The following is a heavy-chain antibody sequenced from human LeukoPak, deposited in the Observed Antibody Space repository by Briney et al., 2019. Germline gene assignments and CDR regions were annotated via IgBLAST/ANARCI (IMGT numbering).Heavy chain of an antibody. CDR3: ARDPITIFGVDQLGDTDY. Sequence: GGSLRLSCAASGFTFSSYWMSWVRQAPGKGLEGVANIKQDGSEKYYVDSVKGRFTISRDSAKNSLYLQMNSLRAEDTAVYYCARDPITIFGVDQLGDTDYWGQGTLVTVSS. V-gene: IGHV3-7*01. J-gene: IGHJ4*02. CDR1: GFTFSSYW. CDR2: IKQDGSEK. D-gene: IGHD3-3*01.